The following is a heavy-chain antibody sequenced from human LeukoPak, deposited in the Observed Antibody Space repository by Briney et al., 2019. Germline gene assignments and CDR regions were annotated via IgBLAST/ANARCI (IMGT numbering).Heavy chain of an antibody. V-gene: IGHV4-34*01. J-gene: IGHJ6*03. CDR3: ASQNRAYCSGGSCYSGYYYYYYYMDV. CDR2: INHSGST. D-gene: IGHD2-15*01. Sequence: PSETLSLTCAVYGGSFSGYYWSWIRQPPGKGLEWIGEINHSGSTDYNPSLKSRGTISVDTSKNQFSLKLSSVTAADTAVYYCASQNRAYCSGGSCYSGYYYYYYYMDVWGKGTTVTVSS. CDR1: GGSFSGYY.